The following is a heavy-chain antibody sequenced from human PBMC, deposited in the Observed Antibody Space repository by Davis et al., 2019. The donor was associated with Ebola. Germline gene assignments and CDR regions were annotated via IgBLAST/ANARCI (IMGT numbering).Heavy chain of an antibody. V-gene: IGHV1-69*13. D-gene: IGHD5/OR15-5a*01. CDR1: GGTFSSYA. CDR2: IIPIFGTA. J-gene: IGHJ6*02. Sequence: SVKVSCKASGGTFSSYAISWVRQAPGQGLEWMGRIIPIFGTANYAQKFQGRVTITADESTSTAYMELSSLRSEDTAVYYCARDRFFYDSGDYYYYGMDVWGQGTTVTVSS. CDR3: ARDRFFYDSGDYYYYGMDV.